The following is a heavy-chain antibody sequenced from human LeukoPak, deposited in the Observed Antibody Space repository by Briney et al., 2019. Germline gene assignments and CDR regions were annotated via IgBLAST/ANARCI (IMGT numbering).Heavy chain of an antibody. V-gene: IGHV3-23*01. Sequence: PGGSLRLSCAASGFTFSSYAMSWVRQAPAKGLEWVSSISTSGGSTYYADSVKGRFTIPRDNSKNTLLLQMNSLRAEDTAVYYCAKATTASPRNFDYWGQGTLVTVSS. D-gene: IGHD2-21*02. CDR1: GFTFSSYA. CDR2: ISTSGGST. J-gene: IGHJ4*02. CDR3: AKATTASPRNFDY.